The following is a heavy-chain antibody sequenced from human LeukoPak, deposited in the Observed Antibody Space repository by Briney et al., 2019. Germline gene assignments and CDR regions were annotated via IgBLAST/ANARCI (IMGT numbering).Heavy chain of an antibody. J-gene: IGHJ4*02. CDR1: GFTFSNAW. V-gene: IGHV3-30*02. Sequence: PGGSLRLSCAASGFTFSNAWMSWVRQAPGKGLEWVAFTRYDGSNKYYADSVKGRFTISRDNSKKTLYLQMNSLRAEDTAVYCAKVIAYSFYYDSSGLRDYWGQGTLVTVSS. CDR3: AKVIAYSFYYDSSGLRDY. D-gene: IGHD3-22*01. CDR2: TRYDGSNK.